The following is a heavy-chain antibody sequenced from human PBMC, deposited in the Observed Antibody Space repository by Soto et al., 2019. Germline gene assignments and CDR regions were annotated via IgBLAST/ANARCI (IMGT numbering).Heavy chain of an antibody. CDR2: IYPGDSDT. CDR3: AGLCSDFWSGYHYGMDV. Sequence: GESLKISCKGSGYSFTSYWIGWVRQMPGKGLEWMGIIYPGDSDTRYSPSFQGQVTISADKSISTAYLQWSSLKASDTAMYYCAGLCSDFWSGYHYGMDVWGQGTTVTVSS. D-gene: IGHD3-3*01. V-gene: IGHV5-51*01. CDR1: GYSFTSYW. J-gene: IGHJ6*02.